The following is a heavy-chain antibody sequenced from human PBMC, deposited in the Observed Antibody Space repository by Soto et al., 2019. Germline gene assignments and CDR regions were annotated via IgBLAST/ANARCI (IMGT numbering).Heavy chain of an antibody. CDR3: AKDGRGSGSHYNSFGY. CDR2: IYSTGTT. V-gene: IGHV3-53*01. J-gene: IGHJ4*02. D-gene: IGHD3-10*01. CDR1: GFTVGNNY. Sequence: EVPLVESGGGLIQPGGSLKLSCAASGFTVGNNYMSWVRQAPGQGLEWVSLIYSTGTTKYADSVKGRFTVSRDNAKNTLYLQMNSLRAEDTAVYYCAKDGRGSGSHYNSFGYWGQGTLVTVSS.